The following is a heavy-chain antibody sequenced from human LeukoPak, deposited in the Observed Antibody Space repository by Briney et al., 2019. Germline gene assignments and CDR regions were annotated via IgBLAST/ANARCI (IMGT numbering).Heavy chain of an antibody. CDR3: AKGSMVQGVTSYAFDI. CDR2: ISGSGGST. CDR1: GFTFSSYA. V-gene: IGHV3-23*01. J-gene: IGHJ3*02. D-gene: IGHD3-10*01. Sequence: PGGSLRLSCAASGFTFSSYAMSWVRQAPGKGLEWVSAISGSGGSTYYADSVKGRFTISRDNSKNTLYLQMNSLRAEDTAVYYCAKGSMVQGVTSYAFDIWGQGTMVTVSS.